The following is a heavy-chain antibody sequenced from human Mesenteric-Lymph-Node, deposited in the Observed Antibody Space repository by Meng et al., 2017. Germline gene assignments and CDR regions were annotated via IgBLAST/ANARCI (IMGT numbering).Heavy chain of an antibody. J-gene: IGHJ4*01. V-gene: IGHV4-31*03. Sequence: QVHLQESGPGLVKPSQTLSPTRTVSGGSISSGGHSWSWIRQHPGKGLEWIAYIYYSGSTYYNPSLKSRVILSVDTSKNQFSLKLSSVTAADTAVYYCARVDSSGYFLDYWGQGTLVTVSS. CDR2: IYYSGST. D-gene: IGHD3-22*01. CDR3: ARVDSSGYFLDY. CDR1: GGSISSGGHS.